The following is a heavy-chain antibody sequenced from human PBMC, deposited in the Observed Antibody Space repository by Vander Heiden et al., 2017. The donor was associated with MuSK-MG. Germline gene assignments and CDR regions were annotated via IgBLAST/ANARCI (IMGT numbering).Heavy chain of an antibody. CDR3: SGWYGGGY. D-gene: IGHD6-19*01. Sequence: EVQLVESGGGLVKPGGSLRLSCAASGFTFSSYSMNWVRQAPGKGLEWVSSISSSRRYIYYADSVKGRFTISRDNAKNSLYLQMNSLRAEDTDVYYCSGWYGGGYWGQGTLVTVSS. J-gene: IGHJ4*02. V-gene: IGHV3-21*01. CDR1: GFTFSSYS. CDR2: ISSSRRYI.